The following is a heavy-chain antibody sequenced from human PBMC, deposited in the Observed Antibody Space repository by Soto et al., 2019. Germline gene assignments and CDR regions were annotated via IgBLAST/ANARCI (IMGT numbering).Heavy chain of an antibody. CDR2: IIPIFGTA. Sequence: SVKVSCKASGGTFSSYAISWVRQAPGQGLEWMGGIIPIFGTANYAQKFQGRVTITADESTSTAYMELSSLRAEDTAVYYCAGMTLPAARPGNYYYYGMDVWGQGTTVTVSS. D-gene: IGHD2-2*01. J-gene: IGHJ6*02. CDR3: AGMTLPAARPGNYYYYGMDV. CDR1: GGTFSSYA. V-gene: IGHV1-69*13.